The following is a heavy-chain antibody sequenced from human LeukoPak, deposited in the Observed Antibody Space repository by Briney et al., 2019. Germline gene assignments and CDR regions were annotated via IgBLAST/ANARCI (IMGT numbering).Heavy chain of an antibody. CDR3: ARHVYSSGWGAFDI. CDR2: ISRSATYL. D-gene: IGHD6-19*01. Sequence: GGSLRLSCAASGFTFSGYSMNWVRQAPGKGLEWVSSISRSATYLYYADSLQGRFTVSRDDAKSSLYLQMNSLSAEDTAVYYCARHVYSSGWGAFDIWGQGTMVTVSS. J-gene: IGHJ3*02. V-gene: IGHV3-21*01. CDR1: GFTFSGYS.